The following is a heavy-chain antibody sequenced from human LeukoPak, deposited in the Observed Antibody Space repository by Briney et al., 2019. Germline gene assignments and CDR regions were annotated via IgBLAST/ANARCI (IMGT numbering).Heavy chain of an antibody. CDR1: GYAFTGYY. J-gene: IGHJ4*02. CDR3: ARGEWNSYCGGNCYIYPDY. Sequence: ASVKVSCKASGYAFTGYYMHWVRQAPGQGLEWMGWINPNSGGTNYAQKFQGRVTMTRDTSISTAYMELSRLRSDDTAVYYCARGEWNSYCGGNCYIYPDYWGQGTLVTVSS. CDR2: INPNSGGT. V-gene: IGHV1-2*02. D-gene: IGHD2-21*02.